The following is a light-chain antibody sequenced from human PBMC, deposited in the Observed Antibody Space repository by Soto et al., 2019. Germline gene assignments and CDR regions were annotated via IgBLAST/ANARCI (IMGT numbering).Light chain of an antibody. J-gene: IGKJ5*01. CDR1: HSVSSSY. V-gene: IGKV3-15*01. CDR3: QQYNNWPPIT. Sequence: EIVLTQSPGTLSLSPGERATLSCRASHSVSSSYLAWYQQKPGQAPRLLIYGASTRATGIPARFSGSGSGTEFTLTISSLQSEDFGLYYCQQYNNWPPITFGQGTRLEIK. CDR2: GAS.